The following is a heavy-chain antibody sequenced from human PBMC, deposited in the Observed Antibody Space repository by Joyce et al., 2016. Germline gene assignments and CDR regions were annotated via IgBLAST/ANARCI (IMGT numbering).Heavy chain of an antibody. CDR3: ARSSYTNGIFDY. V-gene: IGHV3-21*01. J-gene: IGHJ4*02. D-gene: IGHD2-8*01. Sequence: EVQLVESGGGLVKPGGSLILSCAASGFTFSSYSMSWVRQAPGKGLEWVSSLSSSSSYIKYTDSVKGRFTISRDNAKNSLYLQMNSLRVEDTAVYYCARSSYTNGIFDYWGQGTLVTVSS. CDR1: GFTFSSYS. CDR2: LSSSSSYI.